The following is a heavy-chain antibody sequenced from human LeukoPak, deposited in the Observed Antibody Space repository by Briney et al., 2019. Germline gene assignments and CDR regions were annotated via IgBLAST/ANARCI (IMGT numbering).Heavy chain of an antibody. CDR1: GGTFSSYA. CDR3: ALNPSTEVNHVDY. Sequence: ASVKVSCKASGGTFSSYAISWVRQAPGQGLEWMGRIIPILGIANYAQKFQGRVTITADKPTSTAYMELSSLRSEDTAVYYCALNPSTEVNHVDYWGKGTLVTVSS. CDR2: IIPILGIA. J-gene: IGHJ4*02. D-gene: IGHD4-23*01. V-gene: IGHV1-69*04.